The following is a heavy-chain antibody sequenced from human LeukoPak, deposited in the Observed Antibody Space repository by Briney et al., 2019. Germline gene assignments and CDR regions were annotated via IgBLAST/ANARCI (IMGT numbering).Heavy chain of an antibody. J-gene: IGHJ2*01. CDR1: GGPISSGGYY. V-gene: IGHV4-31*03. D-gene: IGHD5-12*01. Sequence: SETLSLTCTVSGGPISSGGYYWSWIRQHPGKGLEWIGYIYYSGSTYYNPSLKSRVTISVDTSKNQFSLKLSSVTAADTAVYYCARNIVATFDLWGRGTLVTVSS. CDR2: IYYSGST. CDR3: ARNIVATFDL.